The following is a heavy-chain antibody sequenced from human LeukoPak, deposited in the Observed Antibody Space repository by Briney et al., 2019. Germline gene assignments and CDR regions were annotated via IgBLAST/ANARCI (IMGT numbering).Heavy chain of an antibody. D-gene: IGHD4-23*01. CDR3: ARGRPHGNDY. V-gene: IGHV3-74*01. CDR1: GFTFSSYW. J-gene: IGHJ4*02. Sequence: GGSLRLSCAASGFTFSSYWMNWVRQAPGKGLVWVSRIASDGSSTTYADSVKGRFSISRDNAKNTLYLQMNSLRVEDTAVHYCARGRPHGNDYWGQGTLVTVSS. CDR2: IASDGSST.